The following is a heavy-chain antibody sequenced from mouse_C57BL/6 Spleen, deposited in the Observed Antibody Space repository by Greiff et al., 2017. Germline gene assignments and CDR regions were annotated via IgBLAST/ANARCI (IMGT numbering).Heavy chain of an antibody. CDR3: ASLFLSPRAWFAY. CDR2: IWGVGST. D-gene: IGHD6-5*01. Sequence: VKLMESGPGLVAPSQSLSITCTVSGFSLTSYGVDWVRQSPGKGLEWLGVIWGVGSTNYNSALKSRLSISKDNSKSQVFLKMNSLQTDDTAMYYCASLFLSPRAWFAYWGQGTLVTVSA. J-gene: IGHJ3*01. V-gene: IGHV2-6*01. CDR1: GFSLTSYG.